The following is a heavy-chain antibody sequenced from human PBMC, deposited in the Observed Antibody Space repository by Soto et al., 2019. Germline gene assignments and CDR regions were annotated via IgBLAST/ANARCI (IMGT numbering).Heavy chain of an antibody. J-gene: IGHJ5*02. CDR1: GGTFSSYA. V-gene: IGHV1-69*13. Sequence: SVKVSCKASGGTFSSYAISWVRQAPGQGLEWMGGIIPIFGTANYAQKFQGRVTITADESTSTAYMELSSLRSEDTAVYYCARTRGSCYPNNWFDPWGQGTLVTVSS. CDR3: ARTRGSCYPNNWFDP. D-gene: IGHD1-26*01. CDR2: IIPIFGTA.